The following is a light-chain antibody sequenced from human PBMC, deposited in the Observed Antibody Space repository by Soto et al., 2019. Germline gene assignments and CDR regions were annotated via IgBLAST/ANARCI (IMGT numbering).Light chain of an antibody. CDR2: DVS. J-gene: IGLJ2*01. V-gene: IGLV2-14*01. CDR3: SPYTSRSTSVV. Sequence: QSALTQPASVSGSPGQSITISCTGTSSDVGGYNYVSWYQQHPGKAPKLMIHDVSNRPSGVSNRFSGSKSGNTASLTISGLQAEDEGDYYCSPYTSRSTSVVFGGGTKLTVL. CDR1: SSDVGGYNY.